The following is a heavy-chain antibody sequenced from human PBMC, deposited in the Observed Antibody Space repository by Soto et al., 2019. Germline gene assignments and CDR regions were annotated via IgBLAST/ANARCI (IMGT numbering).Heavy chain of an antibody. CDR3: ARDRDAYCSKGICSGPYFDY. J-gene: IGHJ4*02. CDR2: ISDNSSVI. CDR1: GFTFSTYS. D-gene: IGHD2-8*01. Sequence: GGSLRLSCAASGFTFSTYSINWVRQAPGKGLEWISYISDNSSVIYYADAVKGRFTISRDNAKNSLYLQMNSLRDEDTAVYYCARDRDAYCSKGICSGPYFDYWGQGTLVTVS. V-gene: IGHV3-48*02.